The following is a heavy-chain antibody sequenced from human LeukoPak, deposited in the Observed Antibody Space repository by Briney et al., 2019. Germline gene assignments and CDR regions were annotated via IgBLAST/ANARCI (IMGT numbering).Heavy chain of an antibody. J-gene: IGHJ6*03. V-gene: IGHV3-30-3*01. CDR2: ISEDGSEE. CDR1: GFTFSRYT. CDR3: ARDRGSNYYYYYMDV. Sequence: GGSLRLSCAASGFTFSRYTMHWVRQAPGKGLEWLALISEDGSEEYYLDSVKGRFTISRDNSKNTLSLQMDSLRAEDTAVYYCARDRGSNYYYYYMDVWGKGTTVTVSS.